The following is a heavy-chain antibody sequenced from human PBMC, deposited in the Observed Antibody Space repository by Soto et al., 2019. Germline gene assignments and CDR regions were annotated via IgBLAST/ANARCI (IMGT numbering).Heavy chain of an antibody. CDR3: AAPKGGPTGYSSGWYGL. Sequence: QVQLVQSGAEVKKPGSSVKVSCKASGGTFSSYAISWVRQAPGQGLEWMGGIIPIFGTANYAQKFQGRVTTTADKSTSTAYMELSSLRSEDTAVYYCAAPKGGPTGYSSGWYGLWGQGTLVTVSS. CDR2: IIPIFGTA. J-gene: IGHJ4*02. D-gene: IGHD6-19*01. V-gene: IGHV1-69*06. CDR1: GGTFSSYA.